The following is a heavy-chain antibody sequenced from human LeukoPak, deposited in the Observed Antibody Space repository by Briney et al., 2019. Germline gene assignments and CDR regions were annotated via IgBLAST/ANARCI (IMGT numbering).Heavy chain of an antibody. D-gene: IGHD1-14*01. J-gene: IGHJ4*02. CDR2: ISWNSGSI. CDR3: AKDRRNDFDF. Sequence: GGSLRLSCAASGFTFDDYAMHWVRQAPGKGLEWVSGISWNSGSIGYADSVKGRFTISRDNAKNSLYLQMNSLRAADTALYYCAKDRRNDFDFWGQGTLVTVSS. CDR1: GFTFDDYA. V-gene: IGHV3-9*01.